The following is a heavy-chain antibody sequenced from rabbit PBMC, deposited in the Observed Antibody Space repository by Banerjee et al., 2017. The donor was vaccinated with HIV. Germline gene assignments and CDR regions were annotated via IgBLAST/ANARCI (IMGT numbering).Heavy chain of an antibody. D-gene: IGHD8-1*01. CDR1: CVSFSGDTY. J-gene: IGHJ6*01. Sequence: QSLVESGGGLVKPAASLPLPCSASCVSFSGDTYMCCVRRAPGKGMEWILCIDNGSSGFTSVSGWAKGRFSITKTSSTTVTPQMTSLTAADTATYFFARDTGSSFSSYGIDLWGPGTLVTVS. CDR2: IDNGSSGFT. CDR3: ARDTGSSFSSYGIDL. V-gene: IGHV1S40*01.